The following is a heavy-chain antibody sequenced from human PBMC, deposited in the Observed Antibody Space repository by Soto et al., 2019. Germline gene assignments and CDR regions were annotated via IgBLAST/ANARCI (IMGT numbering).Heavy chain of an antibody. J-gene: IGHJ4*02. V-gene: IGHV1-3*01. Sequence: ASVKVSCKASGYTFTNYAMHWVLQAPGQRLEWMGWINAGNGKTKYSQKFQGRVTITRDMSTSTAYMELSSLRSEDTAVYYCAAVLSTVDPYYFAYRSQGSLVIVSS. CDR3: AAVLSTVDPYYFAY. CDR1: GYTFTNYA. D-gene: IGHD4-17*01. CDR2: INAGNGKT.